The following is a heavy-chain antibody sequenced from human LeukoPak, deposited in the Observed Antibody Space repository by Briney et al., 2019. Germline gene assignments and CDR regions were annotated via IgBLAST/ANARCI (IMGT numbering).Heavy chain of an antibody. J-gene: IGHJ4*02. CDR1: GFTFSSYG. CDR3: AKDDRWLQFCC. D-gene: IGHD5-24*01. CDR2: ISGSGGST. Sequence: GGSLRLSCAASGFTFSSYGMSWVRQAPGKGLEWVSAISGSGGSTYYADSVKGRFTISRDNSKNTLYLQMNSLRAEDTAVYYCAKDDRWLQFCCWGQGTLVTVSA. V-gene: IGHV3-23*01.